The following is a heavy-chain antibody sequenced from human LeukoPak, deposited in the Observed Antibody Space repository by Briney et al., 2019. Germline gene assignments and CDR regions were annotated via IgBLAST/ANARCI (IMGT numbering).Heavy chain of an antibody. CDR3: AKSQIPTSYRGTCYCDY. J-gene: IGHJ4*02. Sequence: QPGGSLRLSCAASGFSFSDYGMHWVRQAPAKGLGWVAFIRYDESKTYYGDSVKGRFTVSRDNSKNTLYLQMDNLRADDTAVYYCAKSQIPTSYRGTCYCDYWGQGTLVTVSS. V-gene: IGHV3-30*02. CDR2: IRYDESKT. D-gene: IGHD1-26*01. CDR1: GFSFSDYG.